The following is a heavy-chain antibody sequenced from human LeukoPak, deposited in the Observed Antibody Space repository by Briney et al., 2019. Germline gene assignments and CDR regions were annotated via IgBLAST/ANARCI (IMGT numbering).Heavy chain of an antibody. Sequence: ASVKVSCKASGYTFTGYYMHWVRQAPGQGLEWMGWINPNSGGTNYAQKFQGRVTMTRDMSISTAYMELSRLRSDDTAVYYCARVRGGDYYCYMDVWGKGTTVTVSS. D-gene: IGHD3-10*01. V-gene: IGHV1-2*02. J-gene: IGHJ6*03. CDR1: GYTFTGYY. CDR2: INPNSGGT. CDR3: ARVRGGDYYCYMDV.